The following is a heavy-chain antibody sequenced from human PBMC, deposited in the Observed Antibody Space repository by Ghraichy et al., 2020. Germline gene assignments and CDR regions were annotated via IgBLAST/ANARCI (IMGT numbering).Heavy chain of an antibody. J-gene: IGHJ6*02. CDR3: ARGGERGYSYGESRYYYYGMDV. Sequence: ASVKVSCKASGYTFTSYGISWVRQAPGQGLEWMGWISAYNGNTNYAQKLQGRVTMTTDTSTSTAYMELRSLRSDDTAVYYCARGGERGYSYGESRYYYYGMDVWGQGTTVTVSS. V-gene: IGHV1-18*04. CDR1: GYTFTSYG. CDR2: ISAYNGNT. D-gene: IGHD5-18*01.